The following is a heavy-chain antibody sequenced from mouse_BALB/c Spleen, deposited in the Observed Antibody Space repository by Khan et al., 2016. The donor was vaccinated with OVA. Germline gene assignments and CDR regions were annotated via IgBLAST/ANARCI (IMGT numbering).Heavy chain of an antibody. J-gene: IGHJ2*01. V-gene: IGHV5-9-3*01. Sequence: EVELVESGGGLVKPGGSLKLSCAASGFTFSSYALSWVRQTPEKRLEWVATISRGGSYTYYPGSVKGRFTISRDNARNTLYLQMSSLRSEDTAMYYCARTPGYYGSNYFDYWGQGSTLTVSS. CDR3: ARTPGYYGSNYFDY. CDR1: GFTFSSYA. D-gene: IGHD1-1*01. CDR2: ISRGGSYT.